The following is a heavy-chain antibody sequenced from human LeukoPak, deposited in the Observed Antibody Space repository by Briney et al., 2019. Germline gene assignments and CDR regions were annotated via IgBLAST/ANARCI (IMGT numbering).Heavy chain of an antibody. CDR3: AKEGSVCTNGICRYFDY. V-gene: IGHV3-9*01. J-gene: IGHJ4*02. CDR1: GFTFDGCA. D-gene: IGHD2-8*01. CDR2: ISWNSSNI. Sequence: PGGSLRLSCAASGFTFDGCAMHWVRQAPGKGLEWVSSISWNSSNIDYADSVRGRFTISRDNAKNSLYLQMNSLEAGDTALYYCAKEGSVCTNGICRYFDYWGQGTLVTVSS.